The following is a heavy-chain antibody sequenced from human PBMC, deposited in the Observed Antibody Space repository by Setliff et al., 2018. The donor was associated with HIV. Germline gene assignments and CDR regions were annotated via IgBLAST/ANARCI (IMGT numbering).Heavy chain of an antibody. CDR1: GFTFSSYT. V-gene: IGHV3-21*01. CDR2: ISGGGKSI. D-gene: IGHD2-2*01. CDR3: ARDQEYVIVVAASMNMPGYLHYYYMDV. J-gene: IGHJ6*03. Sequence: PGGSLRLSCAASGFTFSSYTMHWARQAPGKGLEWVASISGGGKSIYYADSVKGRFTISRDNADMSLYLDMNSLRAEDTGVYYCARDQEYVIVVAASMNMPGYLHYYYMDVWGRGSTVTVSS.